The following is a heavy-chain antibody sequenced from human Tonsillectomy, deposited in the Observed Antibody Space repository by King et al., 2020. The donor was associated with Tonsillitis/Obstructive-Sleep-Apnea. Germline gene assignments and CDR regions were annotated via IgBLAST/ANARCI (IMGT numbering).Heavy chain of an antibody. CDR3: ARDRDIAAAGSLVDY. CDR2: ISYDGSNK. D-gene: IGHD6-13*01. CDR1: GFTFSSYA. V-gene: IGHV3-30*04. Sequence: VQLVESGGGVVQPGRSLRLSCAASGFTFSSYAMHWVRQAPGKGLEWVAVISYDGSNKYYADSVKGRFTISRDNSKNTLYLQMNSLRAEDTAVYYCARDRDIAAAGSLVDYWGQGTLVTVSS. J-gene: IGHJ4*02.